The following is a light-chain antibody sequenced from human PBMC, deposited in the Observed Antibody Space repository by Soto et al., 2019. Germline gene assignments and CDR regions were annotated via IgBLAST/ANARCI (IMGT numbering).Light chain of an antibody. CDR1: QSISTY. CDR3: QQYNSYPWT. CDR2: DAS. V-gene: IGKV1-5*01. Sequence: DIQITQSPSSLSASVGGGVTITCLASQSISTYLEWFQQKPGKAPKLLIYDASSLESGVPSRFSGSGSGTEFTLTITSLQPDDFATYYCQQYNSYPWTCGQGTKGDIK. J-gene: IGKJ1*01.